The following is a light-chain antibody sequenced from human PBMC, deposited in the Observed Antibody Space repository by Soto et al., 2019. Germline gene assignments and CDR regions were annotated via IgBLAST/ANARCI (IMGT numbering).Light chain of an antibody. Sequence: DIQMTQSPSSLSASVGDRVTITCRASQSISSYLNWYQQKPGKVPKLLIYAASSLQSGVPSRFSGSGSGTEFTLTISSLQPEDFATYYCQQANSFPPWTFGQGTKVDIK. J-gene: IGKJ1*01. CDR3: QQANSFPPWT. CDR1: QSISSY. CDR2: AAS. V-gene: IGKV1-39*01.